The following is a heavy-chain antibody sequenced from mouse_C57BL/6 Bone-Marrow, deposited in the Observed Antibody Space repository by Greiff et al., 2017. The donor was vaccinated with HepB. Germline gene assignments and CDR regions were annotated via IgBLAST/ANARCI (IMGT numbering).Heavy chain of an antibody. D-gene: IGHD1-1*01. CDR1: GFSLTSYG. Sequence: VQGVESGPGLVAPSQSLSITCTVSGFSLTSYGVHWVRQPPGKGLEWLVVIWSDGSTTYNSALKSRLSISKDNSKSQVFLKMNSLQTDDTAMYYCARHRPNYYYGPSWDYYAMDYWGQGTSVTVSS. J-gene: IGHJ4*01. CDR2: IWSDGST. CDR3: ARHRPNYYYGPSWDYYAMDY. V-gene: IGHV2-6-1*01.